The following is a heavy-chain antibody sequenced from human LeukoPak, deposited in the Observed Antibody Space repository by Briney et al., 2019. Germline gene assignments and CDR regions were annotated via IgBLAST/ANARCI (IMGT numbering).Heavy chain of an antibody. D-gene: IGHD1-26*01. CDR3: ARGGLGATFDY. J-gene: IGHJ4*02. Sequence: SETLSLTCTVSGGSVSSGSYYWSWIRQPPGKGLEWIGYIYYSGSTNYNPSLKSRVTISVDTSKNQSSLKLSSVTAADTAVYYCARGGLGATFDYWGQGTLVTVSS. V-gene: IGHV4-61*01. CDR2: IYYSGST. CDR1: GGSVSSGSYY.